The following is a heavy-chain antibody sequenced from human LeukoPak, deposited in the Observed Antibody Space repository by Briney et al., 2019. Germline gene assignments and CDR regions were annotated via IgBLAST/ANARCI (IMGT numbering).Heavy chain of an antibody. J-gene: IGHJ4*02. Sequence: GESLKISCKASGYSFSTYWIDWVRQKPGKGLEWMGVIYPGDSDTRYSPSFRGQVTVSADKSISTTYLQWTSLKASDTAMYYCAGAITFRIVSPPDYWGQGTLVTVSS. CDR3: AGAITFRIVSPPDY. V-gene: IGHV5-51*01. CDR1: GYSFSTYW. D-gene: IGHD3-16*01. CDR2: IYPGDSDT.